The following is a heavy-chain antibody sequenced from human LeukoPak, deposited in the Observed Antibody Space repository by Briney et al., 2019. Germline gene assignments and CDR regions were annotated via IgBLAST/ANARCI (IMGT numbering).Heavy chain of an antibody. CDR2: IYHSGST. V-gene: IGHV4-30-2*02. Sequence: PSETLSLTCAVSGGSISSGGYSWSWIRQPPGKGLEWIGYIYHSGSTYYNPSLKSRVTISVDTSKNQFSLKLSSVTAADTAVYYCARFQWELPFDYWGQGTLVAVSS. J-gene: IGHJ4*02. CDR3: ARFQWELPFDY. CDR1: GGSISSGGYS. D-gene: IGHD1-26*01.